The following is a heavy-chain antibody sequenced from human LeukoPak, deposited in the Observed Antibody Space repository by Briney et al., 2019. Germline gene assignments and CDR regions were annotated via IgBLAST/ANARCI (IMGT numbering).Heavy chain of an antibody. CDR1: GFTFTDYR. D-gene: IGHD4-11*01. Sequence: GGSLRLSCATSGFTFTDYRMNWVRQAPGKGLEWVANIKQDGSEKYYVDSVKGRFTISRDNAKNSLYLQMNSLRAEDTAVYYCAKEGAYPIVTYDSWGQGTLVTVSS. J-gene: IGHJ5*01. CDR3: AKEGAYPIVTYDS. V-gene: IGHV3-7*01. CDR2: IKQDGSEK.